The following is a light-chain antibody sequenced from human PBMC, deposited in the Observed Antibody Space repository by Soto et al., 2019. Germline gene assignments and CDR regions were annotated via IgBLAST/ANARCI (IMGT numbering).Light chain of an antibody. CDR2: RAS. Sequence: EILLTQSPATLSAFPGERATLSCRASQHFNDYLAWYQQRPGQAPSLLIFRASTRAAGFPARFSGSGSGTEVTLTISSLQSEDFAVYYCQQYKDWHHTFGQGTKVDIK. V-gene: IGKV3-15*01. J-gene: IGKJ1*01. CDR3: QQYKDWHHT. CDR1: QHFNDY.